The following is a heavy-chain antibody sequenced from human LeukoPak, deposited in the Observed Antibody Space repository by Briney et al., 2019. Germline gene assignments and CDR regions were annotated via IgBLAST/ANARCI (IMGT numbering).Heavy chain of an antibody. D-gene: IGHD6-13*01. Sequence: GGSLRLSCAASGFTFSSYAMSWVRQAPGKGLEWVSTISTSGAGTFHADSAKGRFTISRDNSKNTLYLQMNSLRAEDSAVYYCAAGSSSPPSRRYCQHWGQGTLVTVSS. CDR1: GFTFSSYA. CDR2: ISTSGAGT. J-gene: IGHJ1*01. V-gene: IGHV3-23*01. CDR3: AAGSSSPPSRRYCQH.